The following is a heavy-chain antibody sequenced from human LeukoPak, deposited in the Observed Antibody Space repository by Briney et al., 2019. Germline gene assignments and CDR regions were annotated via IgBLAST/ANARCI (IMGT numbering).Heavy chain of an antibody. D-gene: IGHD4-23*01. V-gene: IGHV3-33*01. Sequence: GGSLRLSCAASGFTFSSYGMHWVRQAPGKGLEWVAVIWYDGSNKYYADSVKDRFTISRDNSKNTLYLQMNSLRAEDTAVYYCARDLYGGNSGLDYWGQGTLVTVSS. CDR2: IWYDGSNK. CDR3: ARDLYGGNSGLDY. J-gene: IGHJ4*02. CDR1: GFTFSSYG.